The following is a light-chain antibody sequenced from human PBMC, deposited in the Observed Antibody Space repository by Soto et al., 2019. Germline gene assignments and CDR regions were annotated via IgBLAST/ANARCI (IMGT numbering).Light chain of an antibody. Sequence: DSQMTQSPSTLSASVGDRVTITCRASQSISSWLAWYQQKPGKAARLLIYDASSLKSGVPSRFSGSGSGTEFTLTISSLQPDDFATYYCQQYNTYSWTFGQGTKVEIK. CDR1: QSISSW. CDR2: DAS. J-gene: IGKJ1*01. V-gene: IGKV1-5*01. CDR3: QQYNTYSWT.